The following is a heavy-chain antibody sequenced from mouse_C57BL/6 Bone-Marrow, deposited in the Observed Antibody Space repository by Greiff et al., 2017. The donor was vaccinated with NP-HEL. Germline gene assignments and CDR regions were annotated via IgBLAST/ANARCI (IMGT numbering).Heavy chain of an antibody. CDR3: ARGDYGRDYYAMDD. CDR2: INPNNGGT. D-gene: IGHD1-1*01. V-gene: IGHV1-18*01. J-gene: IGHJ4*01. CDR1: GYTFPDYN. Sequence: EVQLQQSGPELVKPGASVKIPCKASGYTFPDYNMDWVKQSHGKSLEWIGDINPNNGGTIYNQKFKGKATLTVDKSSSTAYMELRSLTSEDTAVYYCARGDYGRDYYAMDDWGQGTSVTVSS.